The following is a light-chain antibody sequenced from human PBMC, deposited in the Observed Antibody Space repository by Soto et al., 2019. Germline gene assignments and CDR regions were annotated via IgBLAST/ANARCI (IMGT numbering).Light chain of an antibody. CDR3: YSYAGSHNV. CDR2: GVS. V-gene: IGLV2-14*03. J-gene: IGLJ1*01. CDR1: STDVGHPYNY. Sequence: QSALTQPASVSGSPGQSITISCSGTSTDVGHPYNYVSWYQQYPGKAPKLLIFGVSNRPSGISGRFSGSKSGNTASLTISGLQAEDEADYYCYSYAGSHNVFGTGTKVTVL.